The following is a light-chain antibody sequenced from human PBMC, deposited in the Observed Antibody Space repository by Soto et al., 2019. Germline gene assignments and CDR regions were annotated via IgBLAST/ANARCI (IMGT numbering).Light chain of an antibody. CDR3: QQYNNWPLT. Sequence: EIVMTHSPATLSVSPCERATLSFRASQSVSSNLAWYQQKPGQAPRLLIYGASSRASGIPARFSGSGSGTEFTLTISRLQSEDFAVYYCQQYNNWPLTFGGGTKVDIK. J-gene: IGKJ4*01. CDR1: QSVSSN. V-gene: IGKV3-15*01. CDR2: GAS.